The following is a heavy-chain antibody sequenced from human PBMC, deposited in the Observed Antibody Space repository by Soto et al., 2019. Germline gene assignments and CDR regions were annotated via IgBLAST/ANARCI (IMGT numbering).Heavy chain of an antibody. Sequence: QVHLVQSGAEVKKPGASVTVSCKASGYTFVDYGLNWVRQAPGQGLEWMGWIGVYNGHTNYAQNLKGRVTMTADTSTSTAYMELRSLRSDDTAVYYCARPGGSGDADGFDIWGLGTMVTVSS. D-gene: IGHD2-15*01. CDR3: ARPGGSGDADGFDI. V-gene: IGHV1-18*01. J-gene: IGHJ3*02. CDR1: GYTFVDYG. CDR2: IGVYNGHT.